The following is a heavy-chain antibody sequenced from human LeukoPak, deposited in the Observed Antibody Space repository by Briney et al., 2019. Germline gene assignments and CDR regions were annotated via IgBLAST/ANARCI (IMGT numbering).Heavy chain of an antibody. CDR2: IYSGGST. CDR1: GFTVSSNY. V-gene: IGHV3-53*01. CDR3: ARAETGYYDSSGYSDY. Sequence: GSLRLSCAASGFTVSSNYMSWVRQAPGKGLEWVSVIYSGGSTYYADSVKGRFTISRDNSKNTLYLQMNSLRAEDTAVYYCARAETGYYDSSGYSDYWGQGTLVTVSS. D-gene: IGHD3-22*01. J-gene: IGHJ4*02.